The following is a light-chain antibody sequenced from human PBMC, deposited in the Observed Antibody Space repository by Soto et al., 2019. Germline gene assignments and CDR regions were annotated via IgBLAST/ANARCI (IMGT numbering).Light chain of an antibody. CDR1: QSVSSL. Sequence: EIVLTQSPATLSLSPGERATLSCRASQSVSSLLAWYQQKPGQAPRLLIYDASNRATGIPARFSGSGSGTDVNLTISSLEPEDFAIYYCHQRSNWPPSFGPGTTVDI. V-gene: IGKV3-11*01. CDR2: DAS. J-gene: IGKJ3*01. CDR3: HQRSNWPPS.